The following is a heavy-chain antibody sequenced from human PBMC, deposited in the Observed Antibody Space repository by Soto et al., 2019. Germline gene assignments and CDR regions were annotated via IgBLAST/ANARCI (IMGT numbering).Heavy chain of an antibody. CDR2: INPNSGGT. Sequence: ASVKVSCKASGYTFTGYYMHWVRQAPGQGLEWMGWINPNSGGTNYAQKFQGWVTMTRDTSISTAYMELSRLRSDDTAVYYCARGIAVAGNETEYYYGMDIWGQGTTVTVSS. V-gene: IGHV1-2*04. CDR1: GYTFTGYY. J-gene: IGHJ6*02. CDR3: ARGIAVAGNETEYYYGMDI. D-gene: IGHD6-19*01.